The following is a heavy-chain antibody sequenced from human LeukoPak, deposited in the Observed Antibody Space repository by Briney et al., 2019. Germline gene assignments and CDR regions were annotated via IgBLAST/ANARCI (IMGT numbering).Heavy chain of an antibody. CDR1: GFTLRNYW. CDR2: INPDGSGK. V-gene: IGHV3-7*01. D-gene: IGHD3-10*01. J-gene: IGHJ4*02. Sequence: GGSLRLSCAAPGFTLRNYWMAWVRQSPGKGREWVAIINPDGSGKYYVDSVKGRFTISRDNAKNSLYLQMSSLRAEDTAVYYCARGGHRQKEFWGQGTLVTVSS. CDR3: ARGGHRQKEF.